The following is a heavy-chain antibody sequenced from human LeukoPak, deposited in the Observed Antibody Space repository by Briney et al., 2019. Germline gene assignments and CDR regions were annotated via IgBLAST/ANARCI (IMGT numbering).Heavy chain of an antibody. D-gene: IGHD3-9*01. J-gene: IGHJ4*02. Sequence: GASVKVSCKASGYTFTSYAMHWVRQAPGQRLEWMGWISAYNGNTNYAQKLQGRVTMTTDTSTSTAYMELRSLRSDDTAVYYCARSTYYDILTGHDYWGQGTLVTVSS. V-gene: IGHV1-18*01. CDR2: ISAYNGNT. CDR3: ARSTYYDILTGHDY. CDR1: GYTFTSYA.